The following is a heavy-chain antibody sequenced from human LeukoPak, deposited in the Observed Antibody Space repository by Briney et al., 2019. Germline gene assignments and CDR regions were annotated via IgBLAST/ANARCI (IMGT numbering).Heavy chain of an antibody. CDR1: GGSFSGYY. CDR2: INHSGST. J-gene: IGHJ6*03. Sequence: SETLSLTCAVYGGSFSGYYWSWIRQPPGKGLEWIGEINHSGSTYYNPSLESRVTISVDTSKNQFSLKLSSVTAADTAVYYCARYVTCSGTSCYKYYYYYMDVWGKGTTVTVSS. V-gene: IGHV4-34*01. CDR3: ARYVTCSGTSCYKYYYYYMDV. D-gene: IGHD2-15*01.